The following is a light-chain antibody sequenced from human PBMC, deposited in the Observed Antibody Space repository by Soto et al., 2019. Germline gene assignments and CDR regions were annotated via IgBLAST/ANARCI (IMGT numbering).Light chain of an antibody. CDR3: NSYTSSSAPYV. J-gene: IGLJ1*01. CDR2: DVS. Sequence: SVLTRAGSGCSSAGQSLRISCAGTNSDIGRYNFVSWYQQRPGQAPKLLIFDVSNRPSGISDRFSGSKSGQTASLTISGLQAEDEADYYCNSYTSSSAPYVVGTG. CDR1: NSDIGRYNF. V-gene: IGLV2-14*01.